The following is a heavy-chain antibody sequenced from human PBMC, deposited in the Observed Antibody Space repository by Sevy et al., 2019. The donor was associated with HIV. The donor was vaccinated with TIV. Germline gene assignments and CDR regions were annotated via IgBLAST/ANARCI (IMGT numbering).Heavy chain of an antibody. J-gene: IGHJ5*02. CDR2: IWYDGSYK. CDR3: AKTFAIFGVLMSPDFDP. CDR1: GLTLRTYG. Sequence: GGSLRLSCAVSGLTLRTYGMHWVRQAPGKGLEWVAVIWYDGSYKYYADSVKGRFTISRDNTKSTLYLQMNSLRAEDTAVYYCAKTFAIFGVLMSPDFDPWGQGTLVTVSS. D-gene: IGHD3-3*01. V-gene: IGHV3-33*06.